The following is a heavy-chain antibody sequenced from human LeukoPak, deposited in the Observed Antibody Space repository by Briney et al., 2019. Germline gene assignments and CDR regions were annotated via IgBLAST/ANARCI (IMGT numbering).Heavy chain of an antibody. CDR3: ARAEAAREYLDS. J-gene: IGHJ4*02. V-gene: IGHV4-34*01. CDR2: INHSGST. CDR1: GGSFSGYY. D-gene: IGHD6-25*01. Sequence: SETLSLTCAVYGGSFSGYYWSWIRQPPGKGLEWIGEINHSGSTNYNPSLKSRVTISVDTSKNQFSLKLSSVTAADTAVYYCARAEAAREYLDSWGQGILVTVSS.